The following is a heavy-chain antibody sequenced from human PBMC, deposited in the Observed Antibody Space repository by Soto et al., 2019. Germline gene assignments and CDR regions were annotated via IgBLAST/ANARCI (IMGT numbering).Heavy chain of an antibody. D-gene: IGHD2-2*01. V-gene: IGHV1-69*06. CDR1: GGSFSSHA. CDR2: IVPIFGTK. J-gene: IGHJ5*02. Sequence: QVQLVQSGAEVKKPGSSVKVSCKPSGGSFSSHAVSWVRQAPGQGLEWVGGIVPIFGTKNYAEKFQGRVTITADTSTTTAYMELRSLRSDDTAVYYCARVVPGAEAWFGPWGQGTLVTVSS. CDR3: ARVVPGAEAWFGP.